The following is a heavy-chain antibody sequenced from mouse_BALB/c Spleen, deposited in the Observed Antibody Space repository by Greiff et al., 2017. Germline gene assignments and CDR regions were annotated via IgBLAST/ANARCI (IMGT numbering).Heavy chain of an antibody. CDR2: IWAGGST. J-gene: IGHJ4*01. D-gene: IGHD1-2*01. V-gene: IGHV2-9*02. CDR1: GFSLTSYG. CDR3: ARDQGYYGYVHAMDY. Sequence: VKVVESGPGLVAPSQSLSITCTVSGFSLTSYGVHWVRQPPGKGLEWLGVIWAGGSTNYNSALMSRLSISKDNSKSQVFLKMNSLQTDDTAMYYCARDQGYYGYVHAMDYWGQGTSVTVSS.